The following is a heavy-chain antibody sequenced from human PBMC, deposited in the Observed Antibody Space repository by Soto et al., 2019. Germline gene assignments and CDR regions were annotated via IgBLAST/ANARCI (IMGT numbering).Heavy chain of an antibody. CDR2: ISSDAIST. V-gene: IGHV3-74*01. CDR1: GFTFSSYW. J-gene: IGHJ1*01. CDR3: ARLPNKSPQN. Sequence: EVQLVESGGGLVQPGGSLRLSCAASGFTFSSYWMHWVRQAPGKGLVWVSSISSDAISTSYADPVKGRFTISRDNAKNTVFLQMNSVRAEDTAVYYCARLPNKSPQNWGQGTLVIVSP.